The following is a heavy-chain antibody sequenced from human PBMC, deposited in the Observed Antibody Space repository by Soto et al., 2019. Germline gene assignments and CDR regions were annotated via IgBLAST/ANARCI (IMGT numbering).Heavy chain of an antibody. CDR1: GYTFTSYY. J-gene: IGHJ3*02. Sequence: ASVKVSCKASGYTFTSYYMHWVRQAPGQGLEWMGIINPSGGSTSYAQKFQGRVTMTRDTSTSTVYMELSSLRSEDTAVYYCARGSEDWVETATIAAFDIWGQGTMVTVSS. CDR2: INPSGGST. CDR3: ARGSEDWVETATIAAFDI. D-gene: IGHD6-25*01. V-gene: IGHV1-46*01.